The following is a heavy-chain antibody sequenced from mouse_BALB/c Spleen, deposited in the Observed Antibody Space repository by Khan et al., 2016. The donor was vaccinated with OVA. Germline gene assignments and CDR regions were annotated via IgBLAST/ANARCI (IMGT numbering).Heavy chain of an antibody. CDR3: SRYNFGNTWFAY. V-gene: IGHV1S136*01. CDR2: INPYNDGT. J-gene: IGHJ3*01. CDR1: GYTFTSYV. D-gene: IGHD1-1*01. Sequence: EVQLQESGPELVKPGASVKMSCKASGYTFTSYVIHWVKQKPGQGLEWIGFINPYNDGTKYNEKFKGKATLTSDKSSSTAYMELSSLTSEDSAVYYCSRYNFGNTWFAYWGQGTLVTVSA.